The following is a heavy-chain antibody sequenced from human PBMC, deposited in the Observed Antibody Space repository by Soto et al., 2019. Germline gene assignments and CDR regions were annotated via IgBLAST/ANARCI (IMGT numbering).Heavy chain of an antibody. CDR2: ISGYNGNK. D-gene: IGHD5-12*01. CDR1: GYTFTSYG. J-gene: IGHJ4*02. V-gene: IGHV1-18*01. CDR3: VRDSSFGSTFSGYDGIDY. Sequence: GASVKVSCKASGYTFTSYGISWVRQAPGQGLEWMGWISGYNGNKKYAQKLQGRVTMTTDTSTSTAYMELRSLRSDDTAVYYCVRDSSFGSTFSGYDGIDYWGQGTLVTVSS.